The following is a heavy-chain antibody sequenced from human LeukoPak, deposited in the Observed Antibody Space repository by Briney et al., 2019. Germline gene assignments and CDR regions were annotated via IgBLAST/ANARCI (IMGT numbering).Heavy chain of an antibody. V-gene: IGHV3-7*01. CDR1: GLTFSNYW. J-gene: IGHJ4*02. CDR3: AKDHGRTYYYDSSGYSADY. CDR2: IKTDGSEK. Sequence: HSGGSLRLSCEGSGLTFSNYWMGWVRQAPGKGLQWVVNIKTDGSEKYYEDSVKGRFTISRDNSKNTLYLQMNSLRAEDTAVYYCAKDHGRTYYYDSSGYSADYWGQGTLVTVSS. D-gene: IGHD3-22*01.